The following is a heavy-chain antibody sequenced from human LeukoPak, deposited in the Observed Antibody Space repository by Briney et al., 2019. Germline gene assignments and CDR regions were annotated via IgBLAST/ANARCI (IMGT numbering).Heavy chain of an antibody. Sequence: ASVEASCKASGYTFTGYYMHWVRQAPGQGLEWMGWINPNSGGTNYAQKFQRRVTMTTDTSISTAYMELSRLRSDETAVYYCARAGGDYEGFDPWGQGTLVTVSS. CDR1: GYTFTGYY. CDR2: INPNSGGT. CDR3: ARAGGDYEGFDP. V-gene: IGHV1-2*02. J-gene: IGHJ5*02. D-gene: IGHD4-17*01.